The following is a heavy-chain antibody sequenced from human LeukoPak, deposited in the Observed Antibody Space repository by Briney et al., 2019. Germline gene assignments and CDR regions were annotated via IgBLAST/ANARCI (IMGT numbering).Heavy chain of an antibody. V-gene: IGHV1-8*03. Sequence: ASVKVSCKASGYTFINYNINWVRQATGQGLEWMGWVNPRSGNAGYLQKFQGRLTITRDTSIDTAYMDLSSLSPEDTAVYYCARGVPLGYCTYGVCYPPYYFDYWGQGTLVTASS. J-gene: IGHJ4*02. D-gene: IGHD2-8*01. CDR2: VNPRSGNA. CDR3: ARGVPLGYCTYGVCYPPYYFDY. CDR1: GYTFINYN.